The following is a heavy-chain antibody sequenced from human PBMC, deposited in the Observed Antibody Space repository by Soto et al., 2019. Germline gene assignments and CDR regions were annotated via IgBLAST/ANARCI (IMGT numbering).Heavy chain of an antibody. V-gene: IGHV3-66*01. CDR1: GFTVRSHY. D-gene: IGHD3-10*01. J-gene: IGHJ3*02. Sequence: EVQLVESGGGLVQPGGSLRLSCAASGFTVRSHYINWVRQAPGKGLDWVSVIYNSGTSFYADSVKGRFTVSRDTAKNSVFLQMSSLRAEDTAVYFCARGTWIVRGLIPDAFDIWGQGTMVTVSS. CDR3: ARGTWIVRGLIPDAFDI. CDR2: IYNSGTS.